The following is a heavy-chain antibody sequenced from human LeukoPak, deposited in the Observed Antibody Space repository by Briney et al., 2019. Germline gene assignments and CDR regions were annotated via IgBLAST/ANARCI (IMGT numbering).Heavy chain of an antibody. CDR3: ARGGSGSYAGRFDP. CDR2: IYHSGST. J-gene: IGHJ5*02. D-gene: IGHD3-10*01. Sequence: PSQTLSLTCAVSGGSISSGGYSWSWIRQPPGKGLEWIGYIYHSGSTYYNPSLKSRVTISVDRSKNQFSLKLSSVTAADMAVYYCARGGSGSYAGRFDPWGQGTLVTVSS. CDR1: GGSISSGGYS. V-gene: IGHV4-30-2*01.